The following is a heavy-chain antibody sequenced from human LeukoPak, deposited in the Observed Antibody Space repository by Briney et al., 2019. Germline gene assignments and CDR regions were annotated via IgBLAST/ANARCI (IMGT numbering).Heavy chain of an antibody. V-gene: IGHV1-2*02. J-gene: IGHJ3*02. D-gene: IGHD3-10*01. CDR2: INPHSGGT. Sequence: ASMKVSCKASGYNYRDYYIHWVRHAPGQGLEWMGWINPHSGGTRYAPKFQGRVTMSSDTAINTAYMELRRLRSDDTAVFYCARVNRFYFITQKTAYDIWGQGTRVTVSS. CDR3: ARVNRFYFITQKTAYDI. CDR1: GYNYRDYY.